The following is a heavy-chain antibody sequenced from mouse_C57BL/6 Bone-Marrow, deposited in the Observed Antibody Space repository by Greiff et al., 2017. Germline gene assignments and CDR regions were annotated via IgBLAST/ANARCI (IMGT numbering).Heavy chain of an antibody. CDR3: APTVVDWYFDV. J-gene: IGHJ1*03. CDR1: GYTFTSYW. Sequence: QVQLKQPGAELVRPGSSVKLSCKASGYTFTSYWMHWVKQRPIQGLEWIGNIDPSDSETHYNQKFKDKATLTVDKSSSTAYMQLSSLTSEDSAVYYCAPTVVDWYFDVWGTGTTVTVSS. D-gene: IGHD1-1*01. V-gene: IGHV1-52*01. CDR2: IDPSDSET.